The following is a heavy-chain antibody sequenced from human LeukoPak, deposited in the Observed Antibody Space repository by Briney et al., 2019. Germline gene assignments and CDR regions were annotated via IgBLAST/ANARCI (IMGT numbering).Heavy chain of an antibody. CDR2: IRSKAYGGTT. CDR1: GFTFGDYA. Sequence: KPGRSLRLSCTASGFTFGDYAMIWFRQAPGKGLEWVGFIRSKAYGGTTEYAASVKGRFTISRDDSKSIAYLQMNSLKTEDTAVYYCTRDRSAWQQLQLYWGQGTLVTVSS. V-gene: IGHV3-49*05. J-gene: IGHJ4*02. CDR3: TRDRSAWQQLQLY. D-gene: IGHD6-13*01.